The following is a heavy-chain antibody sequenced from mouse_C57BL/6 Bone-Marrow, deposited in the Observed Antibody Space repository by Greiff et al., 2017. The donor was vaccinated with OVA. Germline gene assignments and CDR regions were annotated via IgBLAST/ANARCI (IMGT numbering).Heavy chain of an antibody. CDR3: ARSYYYFDY. V-gene: IGHV5-6*01. CDR1: GFTFSSYG. Sequence: VQLKESGGDLVKPGGSLKLSCAASGFTFSSYGMSWVRQTPDKRLEWVATISSGGSYTYYPDSVKGRFTISRDNAKNTLYLQMSSLKSEDTAMYYCARSYYYFDYWGQGTTLTVSS. D-gene: IGHD6-5*01. CDR2: ISSGGSYT. J-gene: IGHJ2*01.